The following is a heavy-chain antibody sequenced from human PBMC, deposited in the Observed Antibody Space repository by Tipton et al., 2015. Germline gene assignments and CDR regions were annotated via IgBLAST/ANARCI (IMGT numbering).Heavy chain of an antibody. CDR1: GYSFYA. D-gene: IGHD1-26*01. V-gene: IGHV1-69*13. CDR3: AKSDRAVGSSGMDS. Sequence: QSGPEVKKPGASVKVSCKASGYSFYAMHWVRQAPGQRLEWMGGIIPIFGTANYAEKFQNRVTISADESTRTAYMELSSLRSDDTAIYYCAKSDRAVGSSGMDSWGQGTLVTVSS. J-gene: IGHJ4*02. CDR2: IIPIFGTA.